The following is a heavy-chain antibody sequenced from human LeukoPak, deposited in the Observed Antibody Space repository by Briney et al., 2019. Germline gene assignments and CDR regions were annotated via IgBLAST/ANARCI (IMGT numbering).Heavy chain of an antibody. V-gene: IGHV3-30-3*01. Sequence: PGRSLRLSCAASGFTFSSYAMHCVRPARGEGLEWGAVISYDGSNKYYADSVKGRFTISRDNSKNTLYLQMNSLRAEDTTVYFCARLRGGFDYRGQGTLLTVSS. D-gene: IGHD4-17*01. J-gene: IGHJ4*02. CDR3: ARLRGGFDY. CDR1: GFTFSSYA. CDR2: ISYDGSNK.